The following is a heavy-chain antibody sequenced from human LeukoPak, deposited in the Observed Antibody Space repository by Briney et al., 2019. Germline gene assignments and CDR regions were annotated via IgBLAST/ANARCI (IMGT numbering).Heavy chain of an antibody. Sequence: GRSLRLSCAASGFTFSSYGMHWVRQAPGKGLEWVAVLWYDGSSKYYADSVKGRFTISRDNSKNTLYLQLNSLRAEDTAVYYCARGGDFWSPYYYYYLDVCGKGTTVTVS. CDR1: GFTFSSYG. CDR3: ARGGDFWSPYYYYYLDV. J-gene: IGHJ6*03. D-gene: IGHD3-3*01. CDR2: LWYDGSSK. V-gene: IGHV3-33*01.